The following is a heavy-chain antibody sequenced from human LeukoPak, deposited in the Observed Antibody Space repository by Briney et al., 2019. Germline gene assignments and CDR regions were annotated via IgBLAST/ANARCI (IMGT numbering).Heavy chain of an antibody. CDR1: GFTFSDYY. V-gene: IGHV3-11*01. CDR2: ISSSGSTI. Sequence: PGGSLRLSCAASGFTFSDYYMSWIRQPPGEVLEWVAYISSSGSTIYYADYVKGRFTISRDTAKNSLYLQMNRLRAEDTAVYYCARDPIQDDSSNRFDPWGQGALVTVSS. CDR3: ARDPIQDDSSNRFDP. D-gene: IGHD4-11*01. J-gene: IGHJ5*02.